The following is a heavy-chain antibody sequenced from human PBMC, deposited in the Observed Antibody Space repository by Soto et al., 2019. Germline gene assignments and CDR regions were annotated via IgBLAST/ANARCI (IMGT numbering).Heavy chain of an antibody. CDR1: GGSIRSYY. J-gene: IGHJ4*02. Sequence: SETLSLTCTVSGGSIRSYYWSWIRQPPGKGLEWIGYMYYSGSTNYNPSLKSRVTISVDTSKNQFSLKLSSVTAADTAVYYCARLDGGYSYGYQAPFDYWGQGTQVTVSS. D-gene: IGHD5-18*01. V-gene: IGHV4-59*08. CDR2: MYYSGST. CDR3: ARLDGGYSYGYQAPFDY.